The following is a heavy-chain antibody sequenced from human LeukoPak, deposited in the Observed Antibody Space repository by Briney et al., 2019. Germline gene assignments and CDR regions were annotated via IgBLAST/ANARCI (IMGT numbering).Heavy chain of an antibody. CDR1: GYSFTSYW. D-gene: IGHD1-26*01. V-gene: IGHV5-51*01. J-gene: IGHJ1*01. CDR2: IYPGDSDT. CDR3: ARQSGPEWEPHPTEYFQH. Sequence: GESLKISCKGSGYSFTSYWIGWVRQMPGKGLEWMGIIYPGDSDTRYSPSFQGQVTISADKSISTAYLQWSSLKASDTAMYYCARQSGPEWEPHPTEYFQHWGQGTLVTVSS.